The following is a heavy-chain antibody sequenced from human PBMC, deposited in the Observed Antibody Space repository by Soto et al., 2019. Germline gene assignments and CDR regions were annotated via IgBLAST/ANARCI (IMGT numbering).Heavy chain of an antibody. Sequence: GASVKVSCKASGYTFTSYAMHWVRQAPGQRLEWMGWINAGNGNTKYSQKFQGRVTITRDTSASTAYMELSSLRSEDTAVYYCAREGVSSLTPYYFDYWGQGTLVTVSS. CDR3: AREGVSSLTPYYFDY. D-gene: IGHD6-13*01. CDR2: INAGNGNT. J-gene: IGHJ4*02. CDR1: GYTFTSYA. V-gene: IGHV1-3*01.